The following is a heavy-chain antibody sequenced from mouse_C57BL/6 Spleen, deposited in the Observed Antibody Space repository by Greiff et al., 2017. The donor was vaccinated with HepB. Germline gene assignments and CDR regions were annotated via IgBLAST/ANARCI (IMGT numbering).Heavy chain of an antibody. J-gene: IGHJ4*01. CDR1: GYTFTDYN. Sequence: VQLQQSGPELVKPGASVKMSCKASGYTFTDYNMHWVKQSHGKSLEWIGYINPNNGGTSYNQKFKGKATLTVNKSSSKAYMELRSLTSEDSAVYYCARKFYYGSRNYAMDYWGQGTSVTVSS. D-gene: IGHD1-1*01. V-gene: IGHV1-22*01. CDR2: INPNNGGT. CDR3: ARKFYYGSRNYAMDY.